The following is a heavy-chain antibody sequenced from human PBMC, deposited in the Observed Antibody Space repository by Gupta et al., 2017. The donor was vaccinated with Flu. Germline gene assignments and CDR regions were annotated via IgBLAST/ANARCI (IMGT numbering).Heavy chain of an antibody. V-gene: IGHV1-69*06. D-gene: IGHD6-13*01. J-gene: IGHJ5*02. CDR2: IIRIFGTA. Sequence: QVQLVQSGDEVQKPGSSVKVSCKSSGVTFSSYASSWVRQAPGQVLEWMGGIIRIFGTANYAQKFQGRVTITADKSTSTAYMELSSLRSEDTAVYYCARGSSSWHWFDPWGQGTLVTVSS. CDR3: ARGSSSWHWFDP. CDR1: GVTFSSYA.